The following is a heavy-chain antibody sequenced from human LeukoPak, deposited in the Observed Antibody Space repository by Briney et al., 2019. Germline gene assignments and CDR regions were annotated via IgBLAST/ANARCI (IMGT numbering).Heavy chain of an antibody. J-gene: IGHJ4*02. CDR3: TTHSGYDYLSDY. D-gene: IGHD5-12*01. CDR1: GFTFNNAW. CDR2: IKSKTDGGTT. V-gene: IGHV3-15*01. Sequence: GGSLRLSCAASGFTFNNAWMSWVRQAPGKGLGWVGRIKSKTDGGTTDYAAPVKGRVTISSDDSKNTLYLGMNSLKTEDTAVDYCTTHSGYDYLSDYWGQGTLVTVSS.